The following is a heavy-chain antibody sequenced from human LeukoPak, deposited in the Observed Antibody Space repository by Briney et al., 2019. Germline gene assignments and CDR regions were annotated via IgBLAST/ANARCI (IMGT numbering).Heavy chain of an antibody. J-gene: IGHJ6*03. V-gene: IGHV3-21*01. CDR1: GFTFSSYS. D-gene: IGHD2-2*01. CDR2: INSSSSYI. Sequence: GGSLRLSCAASGFTFSSYSMNWVRQAPGKGLEWVSSINSSSSYIYYADSVKGRFTISRDNAKNSLYLQMNSLRAEDTAVYYCARTRAPSNGRVLYYMDVWGKGTTVTVSS. CDR3: ARTRAPSNGRVLYYMDV.